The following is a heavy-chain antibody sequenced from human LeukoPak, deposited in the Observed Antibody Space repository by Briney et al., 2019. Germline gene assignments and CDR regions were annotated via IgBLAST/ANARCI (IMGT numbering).Heavy chain of an antibody. CDR3: ASWDPTYYLDV. V-gene: IGHV3-13*01. CDR1: GFTFSSYD. D-gene: IGHD1-26*01. J-gene: IGHJ6*03. CDR2: IDSVSNT. Sequence: GGSLRLSCEASGFTFSSYDMHWVRQVTGRGLEWVSAIDSVSNTYYPGAVKGRFTISRENAKHSVYLQMNSLRAGDTAVYYCASWDPTYYLDVWGKGTTVTVSS.